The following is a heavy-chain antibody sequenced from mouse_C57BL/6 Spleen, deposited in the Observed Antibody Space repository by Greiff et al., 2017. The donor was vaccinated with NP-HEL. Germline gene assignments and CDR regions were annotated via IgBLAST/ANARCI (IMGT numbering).Heavy chain of an antibody. CDR3: ARSYYYGYAMDD. J-gene: IGHJ4*01. CDR1: GYTFTSYW. D-gene: IGHD1-1*01. Sequence: QVQLKQSGAELVRPGSSVKLSCKASGYTFTSYWMDWVKQRPGQGLEWIGNIYPSNSETHYNQKFKDKATLTVDKSSSTAYMQLSSLTSEDAAVYYCARSYYYGYAMDDWGQGTSVTVSS. V-gene: IGHV1-61*01. CDR2: IYPSNSET.